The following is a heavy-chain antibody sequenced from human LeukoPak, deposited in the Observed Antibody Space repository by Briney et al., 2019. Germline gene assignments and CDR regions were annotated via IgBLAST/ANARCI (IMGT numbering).Heavy chain of an antibody. D-gene: IGHD2-2*01. J-gene: IGHJ6*02. V-gene: IGHV4-34*01. CDR2: FNHMGST. CDR3: ARERLYCSSTSCLYYYYYYGMDV. Sequence: SETLSLTCAVYGVSFSGYYWSWIRQPPGKGLEWIGEFNHMGSTNYNPSLKSRVTISVDTSKNQFSLKLSSVTAADTAVYYCARERLYCSSTSCLYYYYYYGMDVWGQGTTVTVSS. CDR1: GVSFSGYY.